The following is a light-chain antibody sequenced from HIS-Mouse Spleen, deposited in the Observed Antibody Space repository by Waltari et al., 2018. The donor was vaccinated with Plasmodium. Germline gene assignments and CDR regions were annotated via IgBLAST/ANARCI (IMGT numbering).Light chain of an antibody. CDR1: QSISSW. V-gene: IGKV1-5*03. J-gene: IGKJ4*01. CDR2: KAS. CDR3: QQYYSTPLT. Sequence: DIQMTQSPSTLSASVGDRVTITCRASQSISSWLAWYQQKTGKAPKLLIYKASSLESGVPSRFSGSGSGTEFTLTISSLQAEDVAVYDCQQYYSTPLTFGGGTKVEIK.